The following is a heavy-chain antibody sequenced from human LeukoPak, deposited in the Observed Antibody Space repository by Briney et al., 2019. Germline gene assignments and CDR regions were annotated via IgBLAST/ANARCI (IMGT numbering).Heavy chain of an antibody. CDR1: GYTFTDYF. J-gene: IGHJ4*02. CDR3: ARGLYCSSARCFAAQRPHY. CDR2: IDPKSGDT. D-gene: IGHD2-2*01. V-gene: IGHV1-2*02. Sequence: ASVKVSCKASGYTFTDYFMHWLRQAPGQGLEWMGWIDPKSGDTNYSQKFQGRVAMTRDTSITTAYMELSWLKSDDTAVYYCARGLYCSSARCFAAQRPHYWGQGTLVTVSS.